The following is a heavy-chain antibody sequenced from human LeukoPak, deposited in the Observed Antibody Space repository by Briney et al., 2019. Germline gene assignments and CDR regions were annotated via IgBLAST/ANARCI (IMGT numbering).Heavy chain of an antibody. CDR3: ARASGSGPYYPLDY. J-gene: IGHJ4*02. D-gene: IGHD3-10*01. CDR1: AYSISSGYY. CDR2: IYHSGST. V-gene: IGHV4-38-2*01. Sequence: SETLSLTCAVSAYSISSGYYWGWIRQPPGKALEWIGSIYHSGSTYYNPSLNSRVTISLDTSKNQFSLKLRSVTAADTAMYYCARASGSGPYYPLDYWGQGTLVTVSS.